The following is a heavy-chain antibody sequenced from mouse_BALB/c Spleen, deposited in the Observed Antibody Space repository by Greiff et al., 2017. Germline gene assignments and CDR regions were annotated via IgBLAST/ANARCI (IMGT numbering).Heavy chain of an antibody. CDR3: ARSGLRRKGLAY. J-gene: IGHJ3*01. CDR2: IDPANGNT. CDR1: GFNIKDTY. Sequence: EVQLQQSGAELVKPGASVKLSCTASGFNIKDTYMHWVKQRPEQGLEWIGRIDPANGNTKYDPKFQGKATITADTSSNTAYLQLSSLTSEDTAVYYCARSGLRRKGLAYWGQGTLVTVSA. V-gene: IGHV14-3*02. D-gene: IGHD2-2*01.